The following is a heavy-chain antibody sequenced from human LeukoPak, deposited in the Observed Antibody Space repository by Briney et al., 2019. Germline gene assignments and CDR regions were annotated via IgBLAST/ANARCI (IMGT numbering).Heavy chain of an antibody. J-gene: IGHJ3*02. CDR1: GGSINSDD. CDR3: ERLTFPGLRYDDRRIFDI. V-gene: IGHV4-59*08. D-gene: IGHD3-3*01. Sequence: SETLSLTCAVSGGSINSDDWSRIRRPPGKGLEWIGHIHHSGRSNYNPSLVSRVTLSVDMSRNQFSLRLSSVTAADTAVYYCERLTFPGLRYDDRRIFDIWGQGSVVTVSS. CDR2: IHHSGRS.